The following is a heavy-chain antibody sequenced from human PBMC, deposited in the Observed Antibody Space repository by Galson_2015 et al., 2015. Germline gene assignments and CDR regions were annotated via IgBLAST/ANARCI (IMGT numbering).Heavy chain of an antibody. CDR3: ARACYDNSGYYPPMGY. V-gene: IGHV1-69*13. J-gene: IGHJ4*02. CDR1: GGTFSSYA. CDR2: IIPMFGTG. Sequence: SVKVSCKASGGTFSSYAISWVRQAPGQGLEWMGGIIPMFGTGNYAQKFQGRVTITADESTSTAYMELSSLRSEDTAVYYCARACYDNSGYYPPMGYWGQGTLVTVSS. D-gene: IGHD3-22*01.